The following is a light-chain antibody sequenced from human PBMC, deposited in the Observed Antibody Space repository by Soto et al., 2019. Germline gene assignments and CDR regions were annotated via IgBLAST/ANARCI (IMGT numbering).Light chain of an antibody. V-gene: IGKV3-20*01. Sequence: ELVLTQSPGTLSLSRGERATLSCRASQSVTSNSLAWYQHKPDQAPSCLIYGAAIRSTSIPDRFSGSGSGTGFALTISRLEPEYFAVDYCQQYGTSLTFSQAAKLEIK. CDR3: QQYGTSLT. CDR2: GAA. J-gene: IGKJ2*01. CDR1: QSVTSNS.